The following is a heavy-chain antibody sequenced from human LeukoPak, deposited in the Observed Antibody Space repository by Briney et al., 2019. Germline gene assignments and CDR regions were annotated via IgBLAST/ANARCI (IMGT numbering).Heavy chain of an antibody. CDR3: ARSGAGPWPNPPWIKHSYYMDV. V-gene: IGHV1-2*02. D-gene: IGHD3-10*01. J-gene: IGHJ6*03. CDR2: VNPNSGGT. Sequence: APVKVSCKASGYTVTGYYMHSVRQAPGQPPERMGWVNPNSGGTNYAQKFQGRVTMTRDTSISTAYMELSRLRSDDTAVYYCARSGAGPWPNPPWIKHSYYMDVWGKGTTVTISS. CDR1: GYTVTGYY.